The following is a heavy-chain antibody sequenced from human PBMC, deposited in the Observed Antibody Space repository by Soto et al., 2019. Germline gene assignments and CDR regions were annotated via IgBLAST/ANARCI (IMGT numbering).Heavy chain of an antibody. D-gene: IGHD3-22*01. CDR2: IDPSDSYT. CDR3: SRVRYDSSGFPNAFDY. CDR1: GYSFTNYL. J-gene: IGHJ4*02. V-gene: IGHV5-10-1*01. Sequence: GESLKISCKGSGYSFTNYLMSWVRQMPGKGLEWMGKIDPSDSYTNYSPAFQGHVTISVDKFISTAYVQLSSLKASDTAMYFCSRVRYDSSGFPNAFDYWGQGTLVTVSS.